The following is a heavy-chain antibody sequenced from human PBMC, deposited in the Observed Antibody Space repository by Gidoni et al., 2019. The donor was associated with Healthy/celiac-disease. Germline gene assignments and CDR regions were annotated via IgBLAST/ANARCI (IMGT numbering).Heavy chain of an antibody. D-gene: IGHD3-10*01. J-gene: IGHJ4*02. CDR3: ARDGITMVRGGDY. CDR2: ISSSGSTI. Sequence: EVQLVESGGGLVQPGGSLRLSCAASGITFSSYEMNWVRQAPGKGLEWVSYISSSGSTIYYADSVKGRFTISRDNAKNSLYLQMNSLRAEDTAVYYCARDGITMVRGGDYWGQGTLVTVSS. V-gene: IGHV3-48*03. CDR1: GITFSSYE.